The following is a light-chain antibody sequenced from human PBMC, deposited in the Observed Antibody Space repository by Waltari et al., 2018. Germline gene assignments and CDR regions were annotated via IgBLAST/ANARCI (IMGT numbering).Light chain of an antibody. Sequence: QSVLTQPPSASGTPGQRVAISCSGSFSNIESNTVNWYQQPPGTAPKPHIYRDNQRPSEVPDRFSGSNSGTSASLAISGLQSEDEADYYCAAWDDSLNGIVFGGGTKLTVL. J-gene: IGLJ2*01. V-gene: IGLV1-44*01. CDR2: RDN. CDR1: FSNIESNT. CDR3: AAWDDSLNGIV.